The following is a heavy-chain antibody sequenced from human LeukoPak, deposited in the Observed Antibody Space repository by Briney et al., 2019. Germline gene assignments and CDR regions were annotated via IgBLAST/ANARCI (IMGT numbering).Heavy chain of an antibody. J-gene: IGHJ5*02. V-gene: IGHV4-39*01. D-gene: IGHD4/OR15-4a*01. CDR3: AIFEGAT. CDR1: GGSISSGSHF. CDR2: IYSSGSP. Sequence: SETLSLTCTVSGGSISSGSHFWAWIRQPPGKGLEWIGGIYSSGSPSYSPSLRSRVTMSVDTSKNQFSLKMSSVTAADTAVYHCAIFEGATWGQGTLVTVSS.